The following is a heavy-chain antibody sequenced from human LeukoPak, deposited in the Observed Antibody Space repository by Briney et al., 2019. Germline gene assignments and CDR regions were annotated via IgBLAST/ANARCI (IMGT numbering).Heavy chain of an antibody. CDR2: VNDSGST. D-gene: IGHD6-19*01. Sequence: SETLYLTCAVYGESFSGYHWSWIRQPPGKGLEWIGEVNDSGSTNYNPSLKSRVTISVDTSKNQFSLKLSSVTAADTAVYYCARPRVALAGTPPFLYWGQGTLVTVSS. V-gene: IGHV4-34*01. CDR1: GESFSGYH. CDR3: ARPRVALAGTPPFLY. J-gene: IGHJ4*02.